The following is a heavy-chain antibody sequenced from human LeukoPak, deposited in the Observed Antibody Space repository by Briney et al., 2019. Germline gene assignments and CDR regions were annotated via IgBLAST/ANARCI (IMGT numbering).Heavy chain of an antibody. Sequence: PGGSLRLSCAASGFTFSTYSMNWVRQSPGKELEWVSAINSGSSHVVYGDSVKGRFTISRDNAKNSLYLQMNSLRAEDTAVYYCAREASSVVLPAANSVDYWGQGTLVTVSS. CDR3: AREASSVVLPAANSVDY. CDR1: GFTFSTYS. V-gene: IGHV3-21*01. D-gene: IGHD2-2*01. CDR2: INSGSSHV. J-gene: IGHJ4*02.